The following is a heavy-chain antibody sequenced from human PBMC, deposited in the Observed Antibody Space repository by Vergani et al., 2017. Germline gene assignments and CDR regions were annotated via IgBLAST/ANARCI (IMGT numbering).Heavy chain of an antibody. D-gene: IGHD6-13*01. J-gene: IGHJ4*02. Sequence: VQLLESGGGLVQPGGSLRLSCAASGFTFSSYAMSWVRQAPGRGLEWIGYIYYSGSTNYNPSLKSRVTISVDTSKNQFSLKLSSVTAADTAVYYCARDRGAAAAYFDYWGQGTLVTVSS. CDR1: GFTFSSYA. V-gene: IGHV4-59*01. CDR2: IYYSGST. CDR3: ARDRGAAAAYFDY.